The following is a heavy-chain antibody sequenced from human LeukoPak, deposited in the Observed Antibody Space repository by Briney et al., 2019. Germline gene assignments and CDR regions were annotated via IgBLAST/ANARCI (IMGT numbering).Heavy chain of an antibody. V-gene: IGHV4-34*01. J-gene: IGHJ3*02. Sequence: SENLSLNCAVYGWSFSGYYWSWIRQPPGKGLEWSGEINHSGSNNYNPSLKSRVTISVDTSKNQFSLKLSSVTAPDTAVYYCARGLSGSDAFDIWGQGTMVTVSS. D-gene: IGHD3-22*01. CDR3: ARGLSGSDAFDI. CDR1: GWSFSGYY. CDR2: INHSGSN.